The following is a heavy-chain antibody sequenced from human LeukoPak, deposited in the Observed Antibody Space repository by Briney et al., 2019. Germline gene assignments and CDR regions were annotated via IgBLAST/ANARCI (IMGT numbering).Heavy chain of an antibody. J-gene: IGHJ4*02. CDR2: ISGGSHTI. V-gene: IGHV3-48*01. Sequence: GGSLRLSCAASGFTFDDYGMSWVRQAPGKGLEWVSYISGGSHTINYADSVKGRFTISRDNAKNSLYLQMNSLRAEDTAVYYCARMGGPFDYWGQGTLVTVSS. D-gene: IGHD1-26*01. CDR3: ARMGGPFDY. CDR1: GFTFDDYG.